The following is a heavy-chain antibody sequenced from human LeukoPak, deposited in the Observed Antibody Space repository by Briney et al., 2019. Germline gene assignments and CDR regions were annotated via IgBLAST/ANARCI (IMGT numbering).Heavy chain of an antibody. D-gene: IGHD6-13*01. V-gene: IGHV7-4-1*02. J-gene: IGHJ4*02. CDR1: GYTFTGYY. CDR3: ARSLYSSSWYRGLDRGFDY. Sequence: ASVKVSCKASGYTFTGYYMHWVRQAPGQGLEWMGWINTNTGNPTYAQGFTGRFVFSLDTSVSTAYLQISSLKAEDTAVYYCARSLYSSSWYRGLDRGFDYWGQGTLVTVSS. CDR2: INTNTGNP.